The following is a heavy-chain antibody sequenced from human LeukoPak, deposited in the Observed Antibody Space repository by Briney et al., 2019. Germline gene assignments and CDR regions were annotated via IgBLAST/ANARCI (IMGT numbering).Heavy chain of an antibody. CDR1: GYRFSRYG. V-gene: IGHV1-18*01. D-gene: IGHD2-2*03. J-gene: IGHJ6*03. CDR2: VSVLNGLT. CDR3: ARGHGYYYYMDV. Sequence: ASVKVACKASGYRFSRYGINWVRQAPGQGPEWVGWVSVLNGLTKYAQKLQGRVTVTTEISTDTSYMELRSLRSDDTGVYYCARGHGYYYYMDVWGKGTTVIVSS.